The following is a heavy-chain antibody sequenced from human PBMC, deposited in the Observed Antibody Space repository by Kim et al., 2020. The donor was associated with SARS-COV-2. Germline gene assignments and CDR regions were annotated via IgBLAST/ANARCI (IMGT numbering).Heavy chain of an antibody. J-gene: IGHJ5*02. Sequence: GSTNHNPSLKSRVTLSVDTSKNQFSLKLSSVTAADTAVYYCARGWRFDPWGQGTLVTVSS. CDR3: ARGWRFDP. CDR2: GST. V-gene: IGHV4-34*01.